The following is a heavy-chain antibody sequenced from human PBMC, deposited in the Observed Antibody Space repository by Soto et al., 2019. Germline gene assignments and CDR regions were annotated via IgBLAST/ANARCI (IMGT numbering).Heavy chain of an antibody. Sequence: GSLRLSCAASGFTFSSYAMSWVRQAPGKGLEWVSAISGSGGSTYYADSVKGRFTISRDNSKNTLYLQMNSLRAEDTAVYYCAKGYGGYCSSTSCLDYYYYYYMDVWGKGTTVTVSS. V-gene: IGHV3-23*01. CDR2: ISGSGGST. CDR1: GFTFSSYA. J-gene: IGHJ6*03. CDR3: AKGYGGYCSSTSCLDYYYYYYMDV. D-gene: IGHD2-2*01.